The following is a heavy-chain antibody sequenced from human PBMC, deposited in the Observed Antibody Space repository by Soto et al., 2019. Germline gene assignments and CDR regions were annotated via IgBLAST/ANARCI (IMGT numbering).Heavy chain of an antibody. Sequence: EVQLVESGGGLVQPGGSLRLSCAASGFTFSSSAMSWVRQAPGKGLECVSVITGSGDTTHYADSVKGRFTISRDNSKNTLSLQMHSVRAEDTALYYCAKVLVGSPMGTFDSWGQGTLVTVSS. CDR3: AKVLVGSPMGTFDS. J-gene: IGHJ4*02. V-gene: IGHV3-23*04. D-gene: IGHD1-26*01. CDR2: ITGSGDTT. CDR1: GFTFSSSA.